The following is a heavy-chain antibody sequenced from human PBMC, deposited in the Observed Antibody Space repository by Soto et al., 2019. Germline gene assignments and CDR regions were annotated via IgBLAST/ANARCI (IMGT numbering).Heavy chain of an antibody. J-gene: IGHJ4*02. Sequence: QVQLAESGGGVVQPGRSPRLSCIGSGFRFSDYGMHWVRQAPGKGLEWVAMMSFDGTYKYSADSVKGRFIISRDNSKNTLFLQINSLRAGDTAVYYCAKDRRDGEYNSVYDFWGQGTLVTVSS. CDR3: AKDRRDGEYNSVYDF. CDR2: MSFDGTYK. CDR1: GFRFSDYG. D-gene: IGHD4-17*01. V-gene: IGHV3-30*18.